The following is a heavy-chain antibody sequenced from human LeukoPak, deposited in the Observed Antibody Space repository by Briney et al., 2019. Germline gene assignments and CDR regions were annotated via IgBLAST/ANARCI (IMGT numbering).Heavy chain of an antibody. Sequence: SETLSLTCTVSGGSISSYYWSWIRQPPGRGLEWIGYISYSGSTNYNPSLKSRVTISVDTSKNQFSLKLSSVTAADTAVYYCARSPGGSYSIPYFDFWGQGTLVTVSS. CDR2: ISYSGST. CDR3: ARSPGGSYSIPYFDF. V-gene: IGHV4-59*01. CDR1: GGSISSYY. D-gene: IGHD1-26*01. J-gene: IGHJ4*02.